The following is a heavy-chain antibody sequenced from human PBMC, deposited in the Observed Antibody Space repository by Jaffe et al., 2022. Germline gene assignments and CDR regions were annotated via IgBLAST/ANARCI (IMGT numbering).Heavy chain of an antibody. CDR1: GYTFTGYY. CDR2: INPNSGGT. J-gene: IGHJ4*02. CDR3: ARLGSPRHVDTALGFDY. Sequence: QVQLVQSGAEVKKPGASVKVSCKASGYTFTGYYMHWVRQAPGQGLEWMGWINPNSGGTNYAQKFQGRVTMTRDTSISTAYMELSRLRSDDTAVYYCARLGSPRHVDTALGFDYWGQGTLVTVSS. D-gene: IGHD5-18*01. V-gene: IGHV1-2*02.